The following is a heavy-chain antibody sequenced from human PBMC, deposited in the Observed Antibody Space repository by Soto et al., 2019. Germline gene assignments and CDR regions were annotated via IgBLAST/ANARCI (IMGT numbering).Heavy chain of an antibody. J-gene: IGHJ6*03. CDR2: IYYRSKRLN. V-gene: IGHV6-1*01. CDR3: ARGSWDDVSGHYYIDV. Sequence: PSQTLSLTCAISGDSVSRNRASWNWIRQTPSRSLEWLGRIYYRSKRLNTYEVSVNSRITISPDTSKNQFSLQLSSVTPEDTAVYYCARGSWDDVSGHYYIDVWDEGTTVPVSS. CDR1: GDSVSRNRAS. D-gene: IGHD5-12*01.